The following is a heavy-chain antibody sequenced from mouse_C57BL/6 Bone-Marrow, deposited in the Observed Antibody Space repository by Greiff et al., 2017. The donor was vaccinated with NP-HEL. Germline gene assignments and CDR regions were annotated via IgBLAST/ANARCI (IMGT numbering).Heavy chain of an antibody. V-gene: IGHV1-55*01. CDR3: ARWGDHYYAMDY. CDR2: LYPGLGST. J-gene: IGHJ4*01. CDR1: FYPFPLSL. Sequence: PLLPPFSLLLTPVASVPMSFTSSFYPFPLSLLTLFLPCPFHFLSWICDLYPGLGSTNYNEKFKSKATLTVDTSSSTAYMQLSSLTSEDSAVYYCARWGDHYYAMDYWGQGTSVTVSS.